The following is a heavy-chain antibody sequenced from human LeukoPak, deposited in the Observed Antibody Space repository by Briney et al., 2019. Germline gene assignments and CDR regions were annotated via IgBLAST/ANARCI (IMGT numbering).Heavy chain of an antibody. V-gene: IGHV3-11*01. CDR1: GFTFSDYY. Sequence: PGGSLRLSCAASGFTFSDYYMSWIRQAPGKGLEWVSYISSRGSTIYYADSVKGRFTFSRDNAKNSQYLQMNRRRAEDTAVYYCAGDSLFATTSGGIDYWGQGTLVTVSS. J-gene: IGHJ4*02. D-gene: IGHD3-16*02. CDR2: ISSRGSTI. CDR3: AGDSLFATTSGGIDY.